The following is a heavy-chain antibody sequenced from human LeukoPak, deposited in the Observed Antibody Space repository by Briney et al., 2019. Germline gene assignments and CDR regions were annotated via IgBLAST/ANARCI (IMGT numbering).Heavy chain of an antibody. CDR3: ARGLKDFWSGQGAFDI. J-gene: IGHJ3*02. Sequence: PGGSLRLSCAASGFTFSSYGMHWVRQAPGKGLEWVAFIRYDGSNKYYADSVKGRFTISRDNAKNSLYLQMNSLRAEDTAVYYCARGLKDFWSGQGAFDIWGQGTMVTVSS. D-gene: IGHD3-3*01. V-gene: IGHV3-30*02. CDR2: IRYDGSNK. CDR1: GFTFSSYG.